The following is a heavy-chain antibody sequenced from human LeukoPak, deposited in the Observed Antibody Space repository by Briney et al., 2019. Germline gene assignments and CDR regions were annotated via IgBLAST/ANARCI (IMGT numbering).Heavy chain of an antibody. CDR3: ARETGCSGGSCQDGNWFDP. V-gene: IGHV4-59*01. CDR2: IYYSGST. CDR1: GGSISSYY. J-gene: IGHJ5*02. D-gene: IGHD2-15*01. Sequence: SETLSLTCTVSGGSISSYYWSWIRQPPGKGLKWIGYIYYSGSTNYNPSLKSRVTISVDTSKNQFSLKLSSVTAADTAVYYCARETGCSGGSCQDGNWFDPWGQGTLVTVSS.